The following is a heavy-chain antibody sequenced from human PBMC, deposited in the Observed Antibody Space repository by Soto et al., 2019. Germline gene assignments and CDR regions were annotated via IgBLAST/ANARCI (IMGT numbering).Heavy chain of an antibody. V-gene: IGHV4-31*03. Sequence: QVQLQESGPGLVKPSQTLSLTCTVSGGSISSGGYYWSWIRQHPGKGLEWIGYIYYSGSTYYNPSLKSGVTRSVDTSKNQFSLKLSSVTAADTAVYYCARGYDYGDYDDFDYWGQGTLVTVSS. CDR3: ARGYDYGDYDDFDY. D-gene: IGHD4-17*01. CDR1: GGSISSGGYY. J-gene: IGHJ4*02. CDR2: IYYSGST.